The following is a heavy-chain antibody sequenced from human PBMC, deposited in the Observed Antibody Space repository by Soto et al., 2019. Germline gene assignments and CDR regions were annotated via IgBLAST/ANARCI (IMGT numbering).Heavy chain of an antibody. V-gene: IGHV1-2*04. D-gene: IGHD1-7*01. CDR3: ARPHGELELRRYAFDI. CDR1: GYTFTGYY. CDR2: INPNSGGT. Sequence: ASVKVSCKASGYTFTGYYMHWVRQAPGQGLEWMGWINPNSGGTNYAQKFQGWVTMTRDTSISTAYMELSRLRSDDTAVYYCARPHGELELRRYAFDIWGQGTMVTVSS. J-gene: IGHJ3*02.